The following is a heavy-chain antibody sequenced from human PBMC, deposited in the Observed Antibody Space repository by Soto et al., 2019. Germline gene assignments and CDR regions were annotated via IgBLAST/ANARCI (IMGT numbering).Heavy chain of an antibody. CDR3: TTDCEKGYGDYVYQYFDL. CDR2: IKSKTDGGTT. D-gene: IGHD4-17*01. J-gene: IGHJ2*01. Sequence: GGSLRLSCAASGFTFSNAWMSWVRQAPGKGLEWVGRIKSKTDGGTTDYASPVKGRFTISRDDSKNTLYLQMNSLKTEDTAVYYCTTDCEKGYGDYVYQYFDLWGRGNLVTVSS. V-gene: IGHV3-15*01. CDR1: GFTFSNAW.